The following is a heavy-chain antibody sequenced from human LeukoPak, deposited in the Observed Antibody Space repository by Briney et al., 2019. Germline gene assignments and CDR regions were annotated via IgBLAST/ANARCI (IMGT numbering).Heavy chain of an antibody. V-gene: IGHV3-30-3*01. CDR3: ARAKGGYDFWSGLGGAFDY. D-gene: IGHD3-3*01. CDR2: ISYDGSNK. J-gene: IGHJ4*02. CDR1: GFAFSSYA. Sequence: GSLRLSCAGSGFAFSSYAMSWVRQAPGKGLEWVAVISYDGSNKYYADSVKGRFTISRDNSKNTLYLQMNSLRAEDTAVYYCARAKGGYDFWSGLGGAFDYWGQGTLVTVSS.